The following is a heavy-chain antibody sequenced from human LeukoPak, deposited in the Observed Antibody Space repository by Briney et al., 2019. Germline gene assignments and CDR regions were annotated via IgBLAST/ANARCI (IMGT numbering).Heavy chain of an antibody. CDR1: GGSISSGGYS. CDR3: ARGVRSWLFDC. Sequence: SETLSLTCTVSGGSISSGGYSWSWIRQPPGKGLEWIGYIYHSGSTYYNPSLKSRVTISVDRSKNQFSLKLSSVTAADTAVYYCARGVRSWLFDCWGQGTLVTVSS. CDR2: IYHSGST. V-gene: IGHV4-30-2*01. D-gene: IGHD6-13*01. J-gene: IGHJ4*02.